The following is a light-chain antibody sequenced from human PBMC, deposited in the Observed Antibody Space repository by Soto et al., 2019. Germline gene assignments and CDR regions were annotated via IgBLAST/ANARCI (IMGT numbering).Light chain of an antibody. Sequence: DIQMTQSPSTLSASVGDRVTVTCRASQTIGSWLAWYQQKPGRAPKRLIFDAYSLESGVQSRFSGNGSGTEFTLTIRGLQPDDFASYYCKQYNSYSGMFGQGTKVDIK. J-gene: IGKJ1*01. CDR1: QTIGSW. CDR3: KQYNSYSGM. CDR2: DAY. V-gene: IGKV1-5*01.